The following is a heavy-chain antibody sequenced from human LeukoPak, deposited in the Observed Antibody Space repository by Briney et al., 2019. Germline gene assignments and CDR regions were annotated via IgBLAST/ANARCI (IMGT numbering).Heavy chain of an antibody. CDR2: ISSSGSTI. V-gene: IGHV3-48*04. J-gene: IGHJ4*02. D-gene: IGHD3-22*01. Sequence: GGSLRLSCAASGFTFSSYAMSWVRQAPGKGLERVSYISSSGSTIYYADSVKGRFTISRDNAKNSLYLQMNSLRAEDTAVYYCARASRYYDSSGYYYFDYWGQGTLVTVSS. CDR3: ARASRYYDSSGYYYFDY. CDR1: GFTFSSYA.